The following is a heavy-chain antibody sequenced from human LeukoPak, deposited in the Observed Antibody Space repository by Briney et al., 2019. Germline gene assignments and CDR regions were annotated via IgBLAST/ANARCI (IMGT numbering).Heavy chain of an antibody. V-gene: IGHV3-30*03. CDR2: ISYDGSNK. Sequence: GGSLRLSCAASGFTFSSYGMHWVRQAPGKGLEWVAVISYDGSNKYYADSVKGRFTISRDNAKNSLYLQMNSLRAEDTAVYSCARGTGARGYSYGPFDYWGQGTLVTVSS. D-gene: IGHD5-18*01. CDR1: GFTFSSYG. J-gene: IGHJ4*02. CDR3: ARGTGARGYSYGPFDY.